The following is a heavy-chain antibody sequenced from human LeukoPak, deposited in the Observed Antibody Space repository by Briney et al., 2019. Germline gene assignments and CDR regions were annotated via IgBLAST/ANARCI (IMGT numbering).Heavy chain of an antibody. CDR2: IIPILGIA. Sequence: ASVKVSCKASGGTFSSYAISWVRQAPGQGLEWMGRIIPILGIANYAQKFQGRVTITADKSTSTAYMELSSLRSEDTAVYYCARSPGIAARPSDYWGQGTLVTVSS. D-gene: IGHD6-6*01. J-gene: IGHJ4*02. CDR3: ARSPGIAARPSDY. CDR1: GGTFSSYA. V-gene: IGHV1-69*04.